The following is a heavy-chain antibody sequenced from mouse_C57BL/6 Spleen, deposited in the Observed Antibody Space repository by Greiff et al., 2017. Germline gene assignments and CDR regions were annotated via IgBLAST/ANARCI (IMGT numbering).Heavy chain of an antibody. CDR2: IYPGDGDT. CDR1: GYAFSSSW. Sequence: QVQLQQSGPELVKPGASVKISCKASGYAFSSSWMTWVKQRPGKGLEWIGRIYPGDGDTNYNGKFKGKATLTVDKSSSTAYMQLSSLTSEDSAVYFCAREGLRRDCDVWGTGTTVTVSS. J-gene: IGHJ1*03. V-gene: IGHV1-82*01. D-gene: IGHD2-4*01. CDR3: AREGLRRDCDV.